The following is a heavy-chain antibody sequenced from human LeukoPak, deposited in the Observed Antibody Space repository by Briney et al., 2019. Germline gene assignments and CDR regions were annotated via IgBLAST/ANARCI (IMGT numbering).Heavy chain of an antibody. Sequence: ASVKVSCKVSGHTLTELSMHWVRQAPGKGLEWMGGFDPEDGETIYAQKFQGRVTMTEDTSTDTAYMELSSLRSEDTAVYYCAAQIAAAGPTTPFDYWGQGTLVTVSS. V-gene: IGHV1-24*01. CDR1: GHTLTELS. CDR3: AAQIAAAGPTTPFDY. CDR2: FDPEDGET. D-gene: IGHD6-13*01. J-gene: IGHJ4*02.